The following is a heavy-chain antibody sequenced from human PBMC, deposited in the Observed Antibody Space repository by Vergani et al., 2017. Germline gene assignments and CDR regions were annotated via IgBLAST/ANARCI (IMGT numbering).Heavy chain of an antibody. CDR1: GFTFSNAW. V-gene: IGHV3-15*01. CDR2: IKSKTDGGTT. Sequence: EVQLVESGGGLVKPGGSLRLSCAASGFTFSNAWMSWVRQAPGKGLEWVGRIKSKTDGGTTDYAAPVKGRFTISRDDSKTTLYLQMNSLKTEDTAVYYCTTDGARRITIFGVVIFDYWGQGTLVTVSS. D-gene: IGHD3-3*01. J-gene: IGHJ4*02. CDR3: TTDGARRITIFGVVIFDY.